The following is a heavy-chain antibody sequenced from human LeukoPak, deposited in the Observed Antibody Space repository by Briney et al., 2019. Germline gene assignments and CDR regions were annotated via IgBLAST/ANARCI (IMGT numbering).Heavy chain of an antibody. CDR3: ARVVGGSLH. J-gene: IGHJ4*02. CDR2: ISSSSSII. D-gene: IGHD1-26*01. V-gene: IGHV3-48*04. Sequence: GGSLRLSCAASGFTFSSYGMHWVRQAPGKGLEWVSYISSSSSIIYYADSVRGRFTISRDNAKNSLYLQMNSLRGEDTAIYYCARVVGGSLHWGQGTLVTVSS. CDR1: GFTFSSYG.